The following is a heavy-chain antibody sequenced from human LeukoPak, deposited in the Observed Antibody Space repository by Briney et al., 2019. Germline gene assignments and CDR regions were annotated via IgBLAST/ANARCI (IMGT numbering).Heavy chain of an antibody. J-gene: IGHJ5*02. V-gene: IGHV4-61*02. CDR3: ARGDYDSRYNWFDP. CDR1: GGSISSGSYY. D-gene: IGHD3-22*01. CDR2: IYTSGST. Sequence: PSQTLSLTCTVSGGSISSGSYYWSWIRQPAGKGLEWIGRIYTSGSTNYNPSLKSRVTISVDTSKNQFSLKLSSVTAADTAVYYCARGDYDSRYNWFDPWGQGTLDTVSS.